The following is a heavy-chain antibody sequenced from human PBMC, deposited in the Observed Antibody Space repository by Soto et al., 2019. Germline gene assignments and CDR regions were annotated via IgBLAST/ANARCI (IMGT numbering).Heavy chain of an antibody. CDR1: GGSISSGTSY. D-gene: IGHD3-3*01. CDR2: IFYSGSF. V-gene: IGHV4-31*03. J-gene: IGHJ4*02. CDR3: ARAPDTPSILGVALPYFFDY. Sequence: QVQLQESGPGLVKPSQTLSLTCTVSGGSISSGTSYWSWIRQRPGNGLEWIGYIFYSGSFYYTPSLRGRVMILADTSKNQFTLRLISVTAADTAVYYCARAPDTPSILGVALPYFFDYWGQGALVTVSS.